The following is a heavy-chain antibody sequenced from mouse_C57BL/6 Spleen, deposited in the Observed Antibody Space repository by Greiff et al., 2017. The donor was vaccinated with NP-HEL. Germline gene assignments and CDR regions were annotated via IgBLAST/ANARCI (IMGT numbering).Heavy chain of an antibody. CDR2: ISGGGGNT. V-gene: IGHV5-9*01. J-gene: IGHJ4*01. Sequence: EVKLVESGGGLVKPGGSLKLSCAASGFTFSSYTMSWVRQTPEKRLEWVATISGGGGNTNYPDSVKGRVTISRDNAKNTLYLQMSSLGSEDTAFYFCARHAVVDAMDYWGQGTSVTVSS. CDR3: ARHAVVDAMDY. CDR1: GFTFSSYT. D-gene: IGHD1-1*01.